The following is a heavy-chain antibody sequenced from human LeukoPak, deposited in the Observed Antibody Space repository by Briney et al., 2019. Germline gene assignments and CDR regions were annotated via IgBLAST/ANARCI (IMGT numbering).Heavy chain of an antibody. CDR1: GGPISIYY. Sequence: SETLTLTCTVSGGPISIYYWSWIRQSPGKGLEWLGYIYYSGSTNYNPSLKSRVTISVDTSKNQCSLKLSSVSAADTAVYYCARGLYYYDSSAAYYYYMDVWGKGTTVTVSS. J-gene: IGHJ6*03. D-gene: IGHD3-22*01. CDR2: IYYSGST. CDR3: ARGLYYYDSSAAYYYYMDV. V-gene: IGHV4-59*13.